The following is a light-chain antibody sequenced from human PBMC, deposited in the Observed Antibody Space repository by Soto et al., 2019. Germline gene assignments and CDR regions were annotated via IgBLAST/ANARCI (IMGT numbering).Light chain of an antibody. J-gene: IGLJ1*01. CDR3: CSYAGSSTFFYV. Sequence: QSVLTQPASVSGSPGQSITISCTGTSSDVGSYNLVSWYQQHPGKALKLMIYEVSKRPSGVSNRFSGSKSGNTASLTISGLQAEDEADYYCCSYAGSSTFFYVFGTGTKVTVL. CDR1: SSDVGSYNL. V-gene: IGLV2-23*02. CDR2: EVS.